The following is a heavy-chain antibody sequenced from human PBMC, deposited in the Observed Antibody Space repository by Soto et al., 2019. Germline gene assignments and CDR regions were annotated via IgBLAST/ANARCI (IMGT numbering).Heavy chain of an antibody. D-gene: IGHD2-15*01. CDR2: ISSSSSAI. V-gene: IGHV3-48*01. CDR1: GFTFSSYT. CDR3: ARGIAYNWFDP. J-gene: IGHJ5*02. Sequence: LRLSCAASGFTFSSYTMNWVRQAPGKGLEWISYISSSSSAIYYADSVKGRFTISRDNANNSLYLQMNSLRAEDTAVYYCARGIAYNWFDPWGQGTLVTVSS.